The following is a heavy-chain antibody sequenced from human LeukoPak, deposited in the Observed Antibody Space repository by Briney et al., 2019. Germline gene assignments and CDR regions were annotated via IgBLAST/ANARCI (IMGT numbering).Heavy chain of an antibody. CDR2: LKTKTDGGTT. CDR1: VFTFSNVW. V-gene: IGHV3-15*01. J-gene: IGHJ4*02. Sequence: GGSLKLSCAVSVFTFSNVWMSWVRQAPGKGLEWVGRLKTKTDGGTTDYAAPVAGRFIISRDNSKNTVFLQKNSLKNEDTAVYFCTPYLPYGGSHLGCWGQGTLVTVSS. CDR3: TPYLPYGGSHLGC. D-gene: IGHD1-26*01.